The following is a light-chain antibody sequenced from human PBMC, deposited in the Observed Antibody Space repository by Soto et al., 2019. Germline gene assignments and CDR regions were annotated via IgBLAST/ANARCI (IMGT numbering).Light chain of an antibody. CDR1: QSISSW. J-gene: IGKJ5*01. CDR3: QQYNSYSWT. V-gene: IGKV1-5*03. CDR2: KAS. Sequence: DIQMTQSPSTLSASVVDRVTITCLASQSISSWLAWYQQKPGKAPKLLIYKASSLESGVPSRFSGSGSGTEFTLTISSLQPDDFATYYCQQYNSYSWTFGQGTRLEIK.